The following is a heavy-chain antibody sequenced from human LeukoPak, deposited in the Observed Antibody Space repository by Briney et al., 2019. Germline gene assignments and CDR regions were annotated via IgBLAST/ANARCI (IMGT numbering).Heavy chain of an antibody. CDR3: ARAGYCSSTSCCYYYGMDV. CDR2: IYYSGST. CDR1: GGSISSGDYY. Sequence: SETLSLTCTVSGGSISSGDYYWSWIRQPPGKGLEWIGYIYYSGSTYYNPSLKSRVTISVDTSKNQFSLKLSSVTAADTAVYYCARAGYCSSTSCCYYYGMDVWGQGTTVTVSS. V-gene: IGHV4-30-4*01. J-gene: IGHJ6*02. D-gene: IGHD2-2*01.